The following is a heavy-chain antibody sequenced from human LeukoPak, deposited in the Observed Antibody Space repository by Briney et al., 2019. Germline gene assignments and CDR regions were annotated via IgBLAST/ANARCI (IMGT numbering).Heavy chain of an antibody. J-gene: IGHJ4*02. V-gene: IGHV3-33*08. D-gene: IGHD6-19*01. CDR1: GFTFSSYA. CDR3: ARAAGYSSGWPYDY. Sequence: GGSLRLSCEASGFTFSSYAMSWVRQAPGKGLEWVAVKWHDGSNKYYADSVKGRFTISRDNSNNTLYLQMNSLRAEDTAVYYCARAAGYSSGWPYDYWGQGTLVTVSS. CDR2: KWHDGSNK.